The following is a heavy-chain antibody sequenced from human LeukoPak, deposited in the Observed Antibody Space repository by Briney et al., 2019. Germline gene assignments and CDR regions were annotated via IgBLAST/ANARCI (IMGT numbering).Heavy chain of an antibody. CDR2: LRPNGSNN. CDR3: ARDLHSYGY. J-gene: IGHJ4*02. D-gene: IGHD5-18*01. CDR1: GFTPSAFG. V-gene: IGHV3-30*02. Sequence: GGSLRLSCAASGFTPSAFGMHWVRQAPGKGLEWVAFLRPNGSNNYVDSVKGRFAISRDNSKNTLYLQMNGLRTEDTAVYYCARDLHSYGYWGQGTLVTVSS.